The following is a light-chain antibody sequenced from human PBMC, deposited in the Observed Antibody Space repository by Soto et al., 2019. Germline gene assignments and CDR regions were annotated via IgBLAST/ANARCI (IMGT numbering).Light chain of an antibody. CDR2: GAA. CDR3: HQDGSSST. Sequence: IVLTHSPGTLSLSPGERATRSCRASQSVSSGYLAWYQQKPGQAPRLLIYGAASRPTGIPDRFSGSGSGTDFTLTISSLEPEDFAVYYCHQDGSSSTFCQGRRPE. CDR1: QSVSSGY. J-gene: IGKJ5*01. V-gene: IGKV3-20*01.